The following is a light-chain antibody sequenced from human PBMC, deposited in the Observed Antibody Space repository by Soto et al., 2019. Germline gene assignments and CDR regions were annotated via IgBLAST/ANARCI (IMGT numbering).Light chain of an antibody. CDR2: AAS. CDR3: QQYGSSQWT. V-gene: IGKV3-20*01. Sequence: EIVLTQSPVTLSLSPVEIATLSCRPSQSVSSSYLAWYQQKPGQAPRLLIYAASNRATGIPDRFSGSGSGTDFTLTISRLEPEDFAVYYCQQYGSSQWTFGQGTKVDIK. CDR1: QSVSSSY. J-gene: IGKJ1*01.